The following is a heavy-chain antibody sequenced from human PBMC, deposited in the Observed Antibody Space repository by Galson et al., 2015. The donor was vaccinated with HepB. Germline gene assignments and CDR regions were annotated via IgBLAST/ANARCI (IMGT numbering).Heavy chain of an antibody. V-gene: IGHV3-23*01. D-gene: IGHD3-10*01. CDR1: GFTFSSYA. J-gene: IGHJ6*02. Sequence: SLRLSCAASGFTFSSYAMSWVRQAPGKGLEWVSAISGSGGSTYYADSVKGRFTISRDNSKNTMYLQMNSLRAEDTAVYYCAKDVRYGSGFHRGYYGMDVWGQGTTVTVSS. CDR2: ISGSGGST. CDR3: AKDVRYGSGFHRGYYGMDV.